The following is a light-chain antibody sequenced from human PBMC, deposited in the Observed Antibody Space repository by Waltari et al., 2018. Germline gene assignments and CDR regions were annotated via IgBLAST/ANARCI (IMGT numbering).Light chain of an antibody. CDR2: DDS. CDR3: QVWDSSSDHWV. J-gene: IGLJ3*02. V-gene: IGLV3-21*02. CDR1: NIGSKS. Sequence: SYVLTQPPSVSVAPGQTARITCGGNNIGSKSVHWYQQKPGQAPVLVVFDDSDRPSGTPXXFSGSNSGNTATLTISRVEAGDEADYYCQVWDSSSDHWVFGGGTKLTVL.